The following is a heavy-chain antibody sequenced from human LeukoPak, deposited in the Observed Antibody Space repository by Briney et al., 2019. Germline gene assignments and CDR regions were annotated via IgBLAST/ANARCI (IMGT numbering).Heavy chain of an antibody. CDR1: GFTFSSYW. CDR2: INSDGSSR. CDR3: ARGALGFDY. V-gene: IGHV3-74*01. Sequence: GGSLRLSCAASGFTFSSYWMHWVRQAPGKGLVWVSRINSDGSSRSHADSVKGRFTISRENAKKSSYLQMNNLGAGDTAVYYCARGALGFDYWGQGTLVTVSS. J-gene: IGHJ4*02.